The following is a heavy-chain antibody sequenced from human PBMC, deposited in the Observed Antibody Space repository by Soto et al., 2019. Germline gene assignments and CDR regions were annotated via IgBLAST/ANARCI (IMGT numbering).Heavy chain of an antibody. CDR2: IIPIFGTA. Sequence: QVQLVQSGAEVKKPGSSVKVSCKASGGTFGSYAFSWVQQAPGQGLEWMGGIIPIFGTANYAQKFQGRVTITADESTSTAYMELSSLRSEDTAVYYCARDLGLPYVLAEDRAFDIWGQGTMVTVSS. D-gene: IGHD2-15*01. CDR1: GGTFGSYA. V-gene: IGHV1-69*01. CDR3: ARDLGLPYVLAEDRAFDI. J-gene: IGHJ3*02.